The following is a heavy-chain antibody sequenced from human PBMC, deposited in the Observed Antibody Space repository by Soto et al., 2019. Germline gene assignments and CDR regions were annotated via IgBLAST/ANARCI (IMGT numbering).Heavy chain of an antibody. D-gene: IGHD3-16*02. Sequence: EVQLLESGGGLVQPGGSLRLSCAASGFTFSSYAMSWVRQAPGKGLEWVSAISGSGGSTYYADSVKGRFTISRDNSKNTLYLQMNSLRAEDTAVYYCAKDHWTLIEGSPYGMDVWGQGTTVTVSS. V-gene: IGHV3-23*01. CDR2: ISGSGGST. J-gene: IGHJ6*02. CDR3: AKDHWTLIEGSPYGMDV. CDR1: GFTFSSYA.